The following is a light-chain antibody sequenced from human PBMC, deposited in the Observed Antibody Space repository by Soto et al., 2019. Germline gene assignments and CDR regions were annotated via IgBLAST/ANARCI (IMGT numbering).Light chain of an antibody. J-gene: IGLJ1*01. CDR3: SSYTSSSTYV. V-gene: IGLV2-14*01. CDR1: SSDVGGYNY. CDR2: DVS. Sequence: QSMLTQPASVSGSPGQSITISCTGTSSDVGGYNYVSWYQQHPGKAPKLMIYDVSNRPSGVSNRFSGSKSGNTASLTISGLQADYVADYYSSSYTSSSTYVVGTGNKVTVV.